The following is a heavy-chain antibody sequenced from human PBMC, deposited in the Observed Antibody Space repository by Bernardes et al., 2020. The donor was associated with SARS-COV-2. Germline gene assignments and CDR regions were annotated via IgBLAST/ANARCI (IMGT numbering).Heavy chain of an antibody. CDR3: ARRRDDGRSESLDY. V-gene: IGHV5-51*01. Sequence: GASLKISSTGSGYSFSNFWIGWLRPIPGGGLEWMGIIYPGDFDVRYNPPFQGQITISVDRSISTAYLQWSSLKSSDTAMYYCARRRDDGRSESLDYWGPGTLVTVSS. CDR2: IYPGDFDV. CDR1: GYSFSNFW. J-gene: IGHJ4*02. D-gene: IGHD4-17*01.